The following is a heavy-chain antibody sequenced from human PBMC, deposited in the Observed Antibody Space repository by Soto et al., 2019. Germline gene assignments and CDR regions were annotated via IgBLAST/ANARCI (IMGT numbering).Heavy chain of an antibody. CDR1: GFTFSSYA. V-gene: IGHV3-64D*06. CDR3: ASEVGRMRATIIY. CDR2: ISSNGGST. D-gene: IGHD5-12*01. Sequence: PVGSLRLSCSASGFTFSSYAMHWVRQAPGKGLEYVSAISSNGGSTYYADSVKGRFTISRDNSKNTLYLQMSSLRAEDTAVYYCASEVGRMRATIIYWGQGTLVTV. J-gene: IGHJ4*02.